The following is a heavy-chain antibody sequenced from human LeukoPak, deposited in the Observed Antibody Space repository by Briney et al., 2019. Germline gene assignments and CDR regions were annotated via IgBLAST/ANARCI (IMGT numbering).Heavy chain of an antibody. CDR3: ASDIVVVPAAIGGVDY. CDR1: GFTFSSYS. CDR2: ISSSSSYI. V-gene: IGHV3-21*01. J-gene: IGHJ4*02. Sequence: GGSLRLSCAASGFTFSSYSMNWVRQAPGKGLEWVSSISSSSSYIYYADSVKGRFTISRDNAKNSLYLQMNNLRAEDTAVYYCASDIVVVPAAIGGVDYWGQGTLVTVSS. D-gene: IGHD2-2*02.